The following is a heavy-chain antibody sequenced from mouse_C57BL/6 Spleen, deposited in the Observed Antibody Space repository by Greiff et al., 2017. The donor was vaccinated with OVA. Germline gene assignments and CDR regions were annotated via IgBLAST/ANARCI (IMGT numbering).Heavy chain of an antibody. CDR2: IDPNSGGT. CDR1: GYTFTSYW. CDR3: ARENYSRSYGAPVDY. Sequence: QVQLQQPGAELVKPGASVKLSCKASGYTFTSYWMHWVKQRPGRGLEWIGRIDPNSGGTTYNEKFKSKATLTVDKPSSTAYMQLSSLTSEDSAVYYGARENYSRSYGAPVDYWGKGTTLTVSS. J-gene: IGHJ2*01. V-gene: IGHV1-72*01. D-gene: IGHD1-1*01.